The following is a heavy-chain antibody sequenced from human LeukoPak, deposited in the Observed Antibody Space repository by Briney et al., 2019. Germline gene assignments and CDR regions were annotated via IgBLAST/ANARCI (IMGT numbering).Heavy chain of an antibody. CDR3: TTDQIY. Sequence: PGGSLRLSCAASGFTFNNAWMSWARQAPGKGLEWVGRIKSKTNGGTTDYAAPVKGRITISRDDSKNMSYLQMNSLKTEDTAVYYCTTDQIYWGQGTLVTVSS. CDR1: GFTFNNAW. CDR2: IKSKTNGGTT. J-gene: IGHJ4*02. V-gene: IGHV3-15*01.